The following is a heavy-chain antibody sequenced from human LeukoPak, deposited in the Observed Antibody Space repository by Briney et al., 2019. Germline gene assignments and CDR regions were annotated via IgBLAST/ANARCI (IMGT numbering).Heavy chain of an antibody. V-gene: IGHV1-69*06. J-gene: IGHJ4*02. CDR1: GGTFSSYA. CDR2: IIPIFGTA. D-gene: IGHD5-12*01. CDR3: ARDREGGGYDYDY. Sequence: SVKVSCKASGGTFSSYAISWVRQAPGQGLEGMGGIIPIFGTANYAQKFQGRVTITADKSTSTAYMELSSLRSEDTAVYYCARDREGGGYDYDYWGQGTLVTVSS.